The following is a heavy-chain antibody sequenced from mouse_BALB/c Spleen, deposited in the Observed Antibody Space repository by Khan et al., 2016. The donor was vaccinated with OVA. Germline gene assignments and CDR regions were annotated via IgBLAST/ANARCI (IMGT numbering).Heavy chain of an antibody. V-gene: IGHV5-6*01. D-gene: IGHD2-3*01. CDR3: ERQPGYYEGSAMDY. CDR1: GFTFSSYG. J-gene: IGHJ4*01. Sequence: EVELVESGGDLVKPGGSLKLSCAASGFTFSSYGMSWVRQTPDKRLEWVAAISSGVSYTYYPDSLKGRFTISRDNAKKTLYLQMSSLKSEDTAMYYCERQPGYYEGSAMDYWGQGTSVTVSS. CDR2: ISSGVSYT.